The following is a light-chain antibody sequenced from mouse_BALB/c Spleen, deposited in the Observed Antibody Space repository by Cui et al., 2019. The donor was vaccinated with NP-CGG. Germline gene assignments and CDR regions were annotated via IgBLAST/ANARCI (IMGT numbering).Light chain of an antibody. CDR2: GTN. CDR3: ALWYSNHWV. CDR1: TGAVTTSNY. J-gene: IGLJ1*01. Sequence: QAVVTQESALTQLPGETVTLTCRSSTGAVTTSNYANWVQEKPDHLFTGLIGGTNNRVPGVPARFSGSLIGDKAALTITGAQTEDEAIYFCALWYSNHWVFGGGTKLTVL. V-gene: IGLV1*01.